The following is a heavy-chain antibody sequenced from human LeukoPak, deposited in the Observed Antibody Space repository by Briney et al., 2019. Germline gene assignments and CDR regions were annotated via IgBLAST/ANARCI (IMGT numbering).Heavy chain of an antibody. V-gene: IGHV4-39*01. D-gene: IGHD3-9*01. CDR2: ISDSGST. Sequence: SETLSLTCTVSGGSISRSIYFWGWLRQPPGKGLEWIGDISDSGSTYYSPSLKSRVTISVDTSRNQFSLNLNSVTATDTAVYYCARHGQGLRYFDWMSFDSWGQGAPVTVSS. CDR1: GGSISRSIYF. CDR3: ARHGQGLRYFDWMSFDS. J-gene: IGHJ4*02.